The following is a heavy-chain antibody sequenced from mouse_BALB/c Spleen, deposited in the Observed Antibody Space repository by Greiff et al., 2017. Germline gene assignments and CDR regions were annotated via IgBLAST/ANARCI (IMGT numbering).Heavy chain of an antibody. Sequence: QVQLKQPGAELVKPGASVKMSCKASGYTFTSYNMHWVKQTPGQGLEWIGAIYPGNGDTSYNQKFKGKATLTADKSSSTAYMQLSSLTSEDSAVYYCARYYYDGTWFAYWGQGTLVTVSA. V-gene: IGHV1-12*01. D-gene: IGHD1-1*01. CDR1: GYTFTSYN. CDR3: ARYYYDGTWFAY. J-gene: IGHJ3*01. CDR2: IYPGNGDT.